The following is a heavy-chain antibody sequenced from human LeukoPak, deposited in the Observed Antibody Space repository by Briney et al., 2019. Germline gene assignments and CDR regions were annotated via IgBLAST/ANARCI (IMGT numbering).Heavy chain of an antibody. V-gene: IGHV3-21*01. J-gene: IGHJ6*03. D-gene: IGHD2-2*02. CDR1: GFTFSSYS. CDR2: ISSSSSYI. CDR3: ARAIALPATAIKGGYYYYYYYMDV. Sequence: GGSLRLSCAASGFTFSSYSMNWVRQAPGKGLEWVSSISSSSSYIYYADSVKGRFTISRDNAKNSLYLQMNSLRAEDTAVYYCARAIALPATAIKGGYYYYYYYMDVWGKGTTVTVSS.